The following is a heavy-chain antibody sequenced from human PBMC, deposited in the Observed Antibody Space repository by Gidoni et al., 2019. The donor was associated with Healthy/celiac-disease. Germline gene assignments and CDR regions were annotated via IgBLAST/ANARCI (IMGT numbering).Heavy chain of an antibody. V-gene: IGHV4-39*01. CDR2: IYYSGST. CDR1: GGSISSSSYY. Sequence: QLQLQESGPGLVKPSETLSLTCTVSGGSISSSSYYWGWIRQPPGKGLEWIGSIYYSGSTYYNPSLKSRVTISVDTSKNQFSLKLSSVTAADTAVYYCASGLRSGYSPFFDYWGQGTLVTVSS. D-gene: IGHD5-12*01. J-gene: IGHJ4*02. CDR3: ASGLRSGYSPFFDY.